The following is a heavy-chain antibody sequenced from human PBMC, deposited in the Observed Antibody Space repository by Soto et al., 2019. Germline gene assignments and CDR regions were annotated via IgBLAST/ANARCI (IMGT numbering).Heavy chain of an antibody. Sequence: PGESLKISCMGSGYKVSTWHNFTSYWIAWERQMPGGGLEWMGGIYPGDSDTTYNPSFQGQVTISADKSISTAYLQWSSLKASDTAMYYCASSPIGYCCIISCREFANYYGMDVWGQGTTVTVSS. CDR3: ASSPIGYCCIISCREFANYYGMDV. CDR2: IYPGDSDT. J-gene: IGHJ6*02. D-gene: IGHD2-2*01. CDR1: GYKVSTWHNFTSYW. V-gene: IGHV5-51*01.